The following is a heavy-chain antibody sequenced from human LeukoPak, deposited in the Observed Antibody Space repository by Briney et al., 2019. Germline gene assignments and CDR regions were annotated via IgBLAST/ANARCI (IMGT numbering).Heavy chain of an antibody. CDR2: IYHSGST. CDR1: GYSISSGFY. J-gene: IGHJ4*02. CDR3: ARGVGLTQGGTFDY. V-gene: IGHV4-38-2*02. D-gene: IGHD1-1*01. Sequence: PSETLSLTCTVSGYSISSGFYWGWIRQPPGKGLEWIGSIYHSGSTHYNSSLKSRVTISVDTSKNQLSLKLSSVTAAATAVYYCARGVGLTQGGTFDYWGQGTLVTVSS.